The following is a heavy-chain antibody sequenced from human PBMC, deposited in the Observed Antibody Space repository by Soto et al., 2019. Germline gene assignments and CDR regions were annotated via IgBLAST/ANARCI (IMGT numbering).Heavy chain of an antibody. D-gene: IGHD3-22*01. CDR2: IYYSGST. Sequence: SETLSLTCTVSGGSISSDYWSWIRQPPGTVLEWLGYIYYSGSTNYNPSLKSRVTISVDTSKNQFSLKLSSVTAADTAVYYCARVPTYYYDSSGYYGRWWVDPWGQGTLVTVS. V-gene: IGHV4-59*01. J-gene: IGHJ5*02. CDR1: GGSISSDY. CDR3: ARVPTYYYDSSGYYGRWWVDP.